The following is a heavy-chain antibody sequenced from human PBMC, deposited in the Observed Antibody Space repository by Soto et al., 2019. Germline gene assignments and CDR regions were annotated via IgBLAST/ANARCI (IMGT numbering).Heavy chain of an antibody. CDR2: INAGNGNT. CDR3: ARDHNWNYGEIDY. D-gene: IGHD1-7*01. Sequence: ASVKVSCKASGYTFTSYAMHWVRQAPGQRLEWMGWINAGNGNTKYSQKFQGRVTITRDTSASTAYMELSSLRSEDTAVYYCARDHNWNYGEIDYWGQGTLVTVSS. V-gene: IGHV1-3*01. CDR1: GYTFTSYA. J-gene: IGHJ4*02.